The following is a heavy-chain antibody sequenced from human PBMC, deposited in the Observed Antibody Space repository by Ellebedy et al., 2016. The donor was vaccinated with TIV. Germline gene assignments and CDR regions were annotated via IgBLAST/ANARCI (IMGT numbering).Heavy chain of an antibody. CDR1: GFTFSSYD. CDR2: IGTAGDT. CDR3: ARWGIVGATAAFDI. Sequence: GESLKISXAASGFTFSSYDMHWVRQATGKGLEWVSAIGTAGDTYYPGSVKGRFTISRENAKNSLYLQMNSLRAGDTAVYYCARWGIVGATAAFDIWGQGTMVTVSS. D-gene: IGHD1-26*01. V-gene: IGHV3-13*04. J-gene: IGHJ3*02.